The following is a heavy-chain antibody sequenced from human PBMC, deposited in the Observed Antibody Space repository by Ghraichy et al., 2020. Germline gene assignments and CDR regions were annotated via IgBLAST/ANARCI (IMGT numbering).Heavy chain of an antibody. CDR3: AGEHYTNGWYVGYFDY. Sequence: LSLTCAASGFTFNTYGMLWVRQAPGKGLEWVASIRFDGTNQYYADSVRGRFTVSRDNSKNTLYLQINSLRAEDTAVYYCAGEHYTNGWYVGYFDYWGEGTLVTVSS. D-gene: IGHD6-19*01. CDR1: GFTFNTYG. CDR2: IRFDGTNQ. J-gene: IGHJ4*02. V-gene: IGHV3-33*01.